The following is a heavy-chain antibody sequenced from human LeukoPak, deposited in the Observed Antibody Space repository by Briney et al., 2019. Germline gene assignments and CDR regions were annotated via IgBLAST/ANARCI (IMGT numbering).Heavy chain of an antibody. D-gene: IGHD3-9*01. J-gene: IGHJ5*02. CDR1: GGSFSGYY. Sequence: SETLSLTCAVYGGSFSGYYWSWLRQPPGKGLEWIGKINHSGSTNYNPSLKSRVTISVDTSKNQFSLKLSSVTAADTAVYYCASRGGPSMTGGYDILTGTFDPWGQGTLVTVSS. CDR2: INHSGST. V-gene: IGHV4-34*01. CDR3: ASRGGPSMTGGYDILTGTFDP.